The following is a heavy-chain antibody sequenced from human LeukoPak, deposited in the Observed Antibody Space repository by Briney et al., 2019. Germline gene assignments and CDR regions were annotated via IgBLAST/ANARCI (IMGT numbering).Heavy chain of an antibody. CDR1: GGTFSSYA. D-gene: IGHD6-13*01. CDR2: IIPIFGTA. Sequence: ASVKVSCKASGGTFSSYAISWVRQAPGQGLEWMGRIIPIFGTANYAQKFQGRVTITTDESTSTAYMELSSLRSEDTAVYYCARGYSSSWLPEYFQHWGQGTLVTVSS. V-gene: IGHV1-69*05. CDR3: ARGYSSSWLPEYFQH. J-gene: IGHJ1*01.